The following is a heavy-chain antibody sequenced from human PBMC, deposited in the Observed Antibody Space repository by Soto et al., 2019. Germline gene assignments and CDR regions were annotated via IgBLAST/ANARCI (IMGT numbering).Heavy chain of an antibody. CDR2: VHDSWGS. CDR3: GRQGFGALHGRVDG. Sequence: SETLSLTCTGSGGPISSDYWGWSRQPPGKGLEWIGYVHDSWGSHYNPSLKSRVAISLDTSKSQFSLKLTSVTATDTAVYYCGRQGFGALHGRVDGWGQGSSVTGSS. D-gene: IGHD3-10*01. J-gene: IGHJ6*02. V-gene: IGHV4-59*08. CDR1: GGPISSDY.